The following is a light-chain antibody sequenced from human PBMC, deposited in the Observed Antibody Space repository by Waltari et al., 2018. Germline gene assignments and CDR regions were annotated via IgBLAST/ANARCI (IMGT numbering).Light chain of an antibody. CDR2: DAS. J-gene: IGKJ1*01. V-gene: IGKV3-11*01. CDR1: HSISKF. CDR3: QQRTDWLWT. Sequence: EVVLTQSPATLSLHPGDSATFSCRASHSISKFLAWYQQRPGQAPRLLIYDASDRPPGIPARFSGSGSGTDFTLTISSLEPEDFAVYYCQQRTDWLWTFGQGTKVEIK.